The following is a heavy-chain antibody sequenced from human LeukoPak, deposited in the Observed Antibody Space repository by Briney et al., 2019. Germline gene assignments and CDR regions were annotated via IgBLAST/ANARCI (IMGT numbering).Heavy chain of an antibody. Sequence: GESLKIPCKGSGYNFTNYWIGWVRQMPGKGLEWMGIIYPGDSDTRYSPSFQGQVTMSADKSISTAYLQWSSLKASDTAMYYCARRWGQQLVPDYWGQGTLVTVSS. CDR1: GYNFTNYW. CDR2: IYPGDSDT. J-gene: IGHJ4*02. V-gene: IGHV5-51*01. D-gene: IGHD6-6*01. CDR3: ARRWGQQLVPDY.